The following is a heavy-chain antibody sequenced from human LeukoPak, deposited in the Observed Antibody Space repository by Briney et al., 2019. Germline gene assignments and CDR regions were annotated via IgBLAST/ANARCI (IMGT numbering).Heavy chain of an antibody. Sequence: SVKVSCKASGGTFSSYAISWVRQAPGQGLKWMGEIIPIFGTANYAQKFQGRVTITADESTSTAYMELSSLRSEDTAVYYCARMTRSMTTMSYYYGMDVWGQGTTVTVSS. CDR3: ARMTRSMTTMSYYYGMDV. D-gene: IGHD4-11*01. CDR1: GGTFSSYA. CDR2: IIPIFGTA. V-gene: IGHV1-69*01. J-gene: IGHJ6*02.